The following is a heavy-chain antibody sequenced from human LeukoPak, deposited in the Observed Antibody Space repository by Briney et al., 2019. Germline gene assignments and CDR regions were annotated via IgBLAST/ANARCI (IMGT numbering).Heavy chain of an antibody. CDR1: GGTFSSYA. CDR3: ARDEMDYGGNSGYYYYGMDV. D-gene: IGHD4-23*01. CDR2: IIPILGIA. Sequence: GSSVNVSCKASGGTFSSYAISWVRQAPGQGLEWMGRIIPILGIANYAQKFQGRVTITADKSTSTAYMELSSLRSEDTAVYYCARDEMDYGGNSGYYYYGMDVWGQGTTVTVSS. V-gene: IGHV1-69*04. J-gene: IGHJ6*02.